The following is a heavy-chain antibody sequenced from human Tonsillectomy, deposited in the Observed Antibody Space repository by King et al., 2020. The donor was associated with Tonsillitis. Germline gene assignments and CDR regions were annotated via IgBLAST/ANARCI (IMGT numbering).Heavy chain of an antibody. CDR1: GYTFTSYD. Sequence: QLVQSGAEVKKPGASVKVSCKASGYTFTSYDINWVRQATGQGLEWMGWMNPNSGNTGYAQKFQGRVTMTRNTSISTAYMELRSLRSEDTAVYYCAGGPGRRITIFGVVTKDNWFDPWGQGTLVTVSS. J-gene: IGHJ5*02. D-gene: IGHD3-3*01. CDR3: AGGPGRRITIFGVVTKDNWFDP. CDR2: MNPNSGNT. V-gene: IGHV1-8*01.